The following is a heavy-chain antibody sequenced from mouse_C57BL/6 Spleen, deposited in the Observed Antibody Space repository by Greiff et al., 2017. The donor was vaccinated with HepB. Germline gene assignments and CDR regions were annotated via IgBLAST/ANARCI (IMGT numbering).Heavy chain of an antibody. CDR2: IDPVDGET. J-gene: IGHJ3*01. CDR1: GFNIKDYY. Sequence: DVKLVESGAELVKPGASVKLSCTASGFNIKDYYLHWVKQRTEQGLEWIGRIDPVDGETKYAPKFQGKATITADTSSNTAYLQLSSLTSEDTAVYYCARNDDYGAWFAYWGQGTLVTVSA. CDR3: ARNDDYGAWFAY. V-gene: IGHV14-2*01. D-gene: IGHD2-4*01.